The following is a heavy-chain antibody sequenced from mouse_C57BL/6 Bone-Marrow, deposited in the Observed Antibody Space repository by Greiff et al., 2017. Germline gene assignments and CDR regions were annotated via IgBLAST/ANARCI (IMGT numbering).Heavy chain of an antibody. Sequence: EVKLMESGGDLVKPGGSLKLSCAASGFTFSSYGMSWVRQTPDKRLEWVATISSGGSYTYYPDSVKGRFTISRDNAKNTLYLQMSSLKSEDTAMYYCARDFYYYGSSYNYAMDYWGQGTSVTVSS. J-gene: IGHJ4*01. V-gene: IGHV5-6*01. CDR2: ISSGGSYT. CDR1: GFTFSSYG. CDR3: ARDFYYYGSSYNYAMDY. D-gene: IGHD1-1*01.